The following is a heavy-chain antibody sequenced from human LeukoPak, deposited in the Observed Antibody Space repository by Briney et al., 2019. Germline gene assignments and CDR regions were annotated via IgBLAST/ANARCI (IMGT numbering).Heavy chain of an antibody. CDR2: IYGGDNR. Sequence: GGSLRLSCAASGFTVSSAYVSWVRQAPGKGLEWVSSIYGGDNREYSDSVKGRFTISRDDSKNTVSLQMSSLRVEDTAAYYCARGPTVSSTWDYWGQGTLVTVSP. CDR3: ARGPTVSSTWDY. V-gene: IGHV3-53*01. J-gene: IGHJ4*02. CDR1: GFTVSSAY. D-gene: IGHD2-2*01.